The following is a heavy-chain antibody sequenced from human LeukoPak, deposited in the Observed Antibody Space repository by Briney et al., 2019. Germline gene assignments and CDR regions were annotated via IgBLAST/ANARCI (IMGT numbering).Heavy chain of an antibody. Sequence: PSETLSLTCAVYGGSFSGYYWSWIRQPPGKGLEWIGEINHSGSTNYNPSLKSRVTISVDTSKNQFSLKLSSVTAADTAVYYCAGDYVGDYCGGDCRSMDVWGKGTTVTVSS. D-gene: IGHD2-21*02. CDR2: INHSGST. CDR1: GGSFSGYY. V-gene: IGHV4-34*01. CDR3: AGDYVGDYCGGDCRSMDV. J-gene: IGHJ6*03.